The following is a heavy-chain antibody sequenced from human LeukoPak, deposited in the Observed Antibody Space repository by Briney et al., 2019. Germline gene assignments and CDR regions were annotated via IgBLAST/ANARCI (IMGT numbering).Heavy chain of an antibody. Sequence: GYSLKISCKGSGYSVTSYLIGWVRQMPGKGLEWMGIIYPGDSDTRYSPSFQGQVTMSAAKSISTAYLQWSSLKASDTAMYYSARGCSGGSCPNFDYWGPGTLVTVSS. CDR3: ARGCSGGSCPNFDY. CDR1: GYSVTSYL. V-gene: IGHV5-51*01. CDR2: IYPGDSDT. D-gene: IGHD2-15*01. J-gene: IGHJ4*02.